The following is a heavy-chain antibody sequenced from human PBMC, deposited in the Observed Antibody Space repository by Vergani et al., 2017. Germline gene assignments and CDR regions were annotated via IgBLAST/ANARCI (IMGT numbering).Heavy chain of an antibody. CDR2: ISGSGGST. J-gene: IGHJ3*02. D-gene: IGHD2-2*01. V-gene: IGHV3-23*01. Sequence: EVQLLESGGGLVQPGGSLRLSCAASGFTFSSYAMSWVRQAPGKGLEWVSAISGSGGSTYYADSVKGRFTISSDNSKNTLYLQMNSLRAEDTAVYYCAKDQSYCSSTSCDALDIWGQGTMVTVSS. CDR1: GFTFSSYA. CDR3: AKDQSYCSSTSCDALDI.